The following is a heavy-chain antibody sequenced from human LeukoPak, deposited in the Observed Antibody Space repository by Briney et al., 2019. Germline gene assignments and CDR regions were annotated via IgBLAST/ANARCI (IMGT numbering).Heavy chain of an antibody. V-gene: IGHV3-66*02. J-gene: IGHJ6*02. CDR1: GFTVSSNY. D-gene: IGHD3-3*01. CDR2: IYSGGST. Sequence: GGSLRLSCVASGFTVSSNYMSWVRQAPGKGLEWVSVIYSGGSTYYADSVKGRFTISRDNSKNPLYLQVNSLRAEDTAVYYCARAPDRITIFGVVYGMGVWGQVTTVTVSS. CDR3: ARAPDRITIFGVVYGMGV.